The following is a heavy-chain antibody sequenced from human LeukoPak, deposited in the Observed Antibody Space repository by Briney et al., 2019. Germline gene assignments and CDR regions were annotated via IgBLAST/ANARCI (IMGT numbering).Heavy chain of an antibody. Sequence: ASVKVSCKASGYTFTSYGISWVRQAPGQGLEWMGWISAYNGNTNYAQKLQGRVTMTTDTSTSTAYMELRGLRSDDTAVYYCARVDIVVVVAANWFDPWGQGTLVTVSS. CDR2: ISAYNGNT. CDR1: GYTFTSYG. CDR3: ARVDIVVVVAANWFDP. V-gene: IGHV1-18*01. J-gene: IGHJ5*02. D-gene: IGHD2-15*01.